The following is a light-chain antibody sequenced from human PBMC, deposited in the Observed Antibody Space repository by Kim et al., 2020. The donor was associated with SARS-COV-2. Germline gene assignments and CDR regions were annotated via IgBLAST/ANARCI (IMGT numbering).Light chain of an antibody. CDR1: SRDIGGYNY. Sequence: GQSITTPCTGTSRDIGGYNYVSWYQQHPGKAPKLIICDVSKRPSGASDRFSGSKSDNTASLTISGLQAEDEADYYCSSYRGNSLYVFGTGTKVTVL. CDR2: DVS. J-gene: IGLJ1*01. CDR3: SSYRGNSLYV. V-gene: IGLV2-14*03.